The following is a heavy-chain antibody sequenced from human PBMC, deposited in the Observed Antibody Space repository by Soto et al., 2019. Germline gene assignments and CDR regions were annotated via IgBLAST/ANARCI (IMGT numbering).Heavy chain of an antibody. CDR3: AKVFYGDHARWFDP. J-gene: IGHJ5*02. CDR2: ISGSGGST. D-gene: IGHD4-17*01. Sequence: GGSLRLSCAASGFTFSSYAMNWVRQAPGKGLEWVSAISGSGGSTYYADSVKGRFTISRDNSKNTLYLQMNSLRAEDTAVYYCAKVFYGDHARWFDPWGQGTLVTVSS. V-gene: IGHV3-23*01. CDR1: GFTFSSYA.